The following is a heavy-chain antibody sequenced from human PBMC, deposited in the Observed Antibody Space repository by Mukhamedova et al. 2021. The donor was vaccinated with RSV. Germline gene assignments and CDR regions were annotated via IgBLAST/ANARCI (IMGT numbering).Heavy chain of an antibody. CDR3: ARGYCSGGSCYFDY. CDR2: IIPIFGTA. J-gene: IGHJ4*01. Sequence: APGQGLEWMGGIIPIFGTANYAQKFQGRVTITADESTSTAYMELSSLRSEDTAVYYCARGYCSGGSCYFDYWGHGT. D-gene: IGHD2-15*01. V-gene: IGHV1-69*01.